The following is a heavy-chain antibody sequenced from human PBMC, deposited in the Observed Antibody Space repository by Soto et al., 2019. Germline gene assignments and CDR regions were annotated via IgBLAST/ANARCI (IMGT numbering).Heavy chain of an antibody. V-gene: IGHV1-69*06. Sequence: GASVKVSCKASGGSFITYAINWLRQAPGQGLEWMGGIIPLFGTENNAQNFQDRFTFTADKSTTTAYMEVRRLRSEDTAVYYCATGFWSGQMAHYFDYWGQGTLFTVSS. CDR3: ATGFWSGQMAHYFDY. CDR1: GGSFITYA. D-gene: IGHD3-3*01. CDR2: IIPLFGTE. J-gene: IGHJ4*01.